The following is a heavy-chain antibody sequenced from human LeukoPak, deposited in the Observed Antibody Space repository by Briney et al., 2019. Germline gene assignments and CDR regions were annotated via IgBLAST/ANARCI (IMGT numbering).Heavy chain of an antibody. J-gene: IGHJ4*02. Sequence: PSETLSLTCTVSGGSISSYYWSWIRQPPGKGLEWIGYIYDSGSTNYNPSLRSRVTISIDTSKNQFSLKLSSVTAADTAVYYCARDVPSSSSWYFDYWGQGTLVTVSS. CDR3: ARDVPSSSSWYFDY. D-gene: IGHD6-13*01. V-gene: IGHV4-59*01. CDR2: IYDSGST. CDR1: GGSISSYY.